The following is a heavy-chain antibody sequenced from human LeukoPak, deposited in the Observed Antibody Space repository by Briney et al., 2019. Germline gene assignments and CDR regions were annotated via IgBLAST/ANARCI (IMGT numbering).Heavy chain of an antibody. V-gene: IGHV4-38-2*02. Sequence: PSETLSLTCTVSGYSISSGYYWGWIRQPPGKGLEWIGSIYHSGSTYYNPSLKSRVTISGDTSKNQFSLKLSSVTAADTAVYYCARNVNYGSGSYGIDYWGQGTLVTVSS. D-gene: IGHD3-10*01. CDR1: GYSISSGYY. J-gene: IGHJ4*02. CDR3: ARNVNYGSGSYGIDY. CDR2: IYHSGST.